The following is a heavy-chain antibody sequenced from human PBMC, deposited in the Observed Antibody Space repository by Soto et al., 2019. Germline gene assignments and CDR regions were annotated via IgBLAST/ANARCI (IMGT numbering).Heavy chain of an antibody. CDR2: IKQDGSEK. CDR3: ARATSVDAY. J-gene: IGHJ4*02. D-gene: IGHD5-12*01. V-gene: IGHV3-7*01. CDR1: GFAFSGYW. Sequence: EVQLVESGGDLVQPGGSLRLSCAASGFAFSGYWMSWVRQAPGKGLEGVANIKQDGSEKYYVDSVKGRFTISRDNAMNSLYLQMNSLRVEDTAVYYCARATSVDAYWGQGTLVTVSS.